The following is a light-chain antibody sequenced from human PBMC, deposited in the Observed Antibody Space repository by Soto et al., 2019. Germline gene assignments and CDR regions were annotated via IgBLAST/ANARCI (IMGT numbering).Light chain of an antibody. CDR3: QAWDSSTPYV. CDR2: QDS. V-gene: IGLV3-1*01. Sequence: SCELTQAPSESVSPGQTASITCSGDKLGDKYACWYQQKPGQSPVLVIYQDSKRPSGIPERFSGSNSGNTATLTISGTQAMDEADYYCQAWDSSTPYVFGTGTKLTVL. J-gene: IGLJ1*01. CDR1: KLGDKY.